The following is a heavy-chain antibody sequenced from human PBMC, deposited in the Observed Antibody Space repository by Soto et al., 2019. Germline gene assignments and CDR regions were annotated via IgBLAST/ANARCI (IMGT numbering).Heavy chain of an antibody. CDR2: ISAYNGNT. J-gene: IGHJ4*02. V-gene: IGHV1-18*04. CDR3: ARDLTGRLDGAGSYYPGY. Sequence: QVQLVQSGAEVKKPGASVKVSCKASGYTFTSYGISWVRQPPAQGLEWMGWISAYNGNTNYAQKLQGRVTMTTDTSTSSAYMELRSLRSDDTAVYYCARDLTGRLDGAGSYYPGYWGQGTLGTVSS. D-gene: IGHD3-10*01. CDR1: GYTFTSYG.